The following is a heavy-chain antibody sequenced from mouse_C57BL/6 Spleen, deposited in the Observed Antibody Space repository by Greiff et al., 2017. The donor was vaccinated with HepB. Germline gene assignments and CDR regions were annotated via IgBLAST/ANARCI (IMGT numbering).Heavy chain of an antibody. CDR3: ARRPYSNYVYFDY. V-gene: IGHV5-17*01. CDR2: ISSGSSTI. D-gene: IGHD2-5*01. CDR1: GFTFSDYG. Sequence: EVKLVESGGGLVKPGGSLKLSCAASGFTFSDYGMHWVRQAPEKGLEWVAYISSGSSTIYYADTVKGRFTISRDNAKNTLFLQMTSLRSEDTAMYYCARRPYSNYVYFDYWGQGTTLTVSS. J-gene: IGHJ2*01.